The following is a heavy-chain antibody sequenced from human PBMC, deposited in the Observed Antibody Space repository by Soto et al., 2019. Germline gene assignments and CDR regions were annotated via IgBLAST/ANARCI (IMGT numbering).Heavy chain of an antibody. Sequence: SETLSLTCTVSGGSISSYYWIWIRQAAGKGLEWIGEINHSGSTNYDPSLKSRVTISVDTSKNQFSLKLSSVTAADTAVYYCARYSGYDPNWFDPWGQGTLVTVSS. CDR2: INHSGST. CDR3: ARYSGYDPNWFDP. V-gene: IGHV4-59*12. D-gene: IGHD5-12*01. CDR1: GGSISSYY. J-gene: IGHJ5*02.